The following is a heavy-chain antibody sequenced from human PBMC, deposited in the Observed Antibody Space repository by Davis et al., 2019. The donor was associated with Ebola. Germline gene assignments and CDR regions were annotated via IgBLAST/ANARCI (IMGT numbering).Heavy chain of an antibody. CDR1: GFTFSSYS. V-gene: IGHV3-21*04. CDR2: ISSSSSYI. Sequence: GEYLKISCAASGFTFSSYSMNWDRQAPGKGLEWVSSISSSSSYIYYADSVKSRFTISRDNAKNSLYLQMNSLRAEDTALYYCAKDIRAIVGAGNNWFDPWGQGTLVTVSS. D-gene: IGHD1-26*01. CDR3: AKDIRAIVGAGNNWFDP. J-gene: IGHJ5*02.